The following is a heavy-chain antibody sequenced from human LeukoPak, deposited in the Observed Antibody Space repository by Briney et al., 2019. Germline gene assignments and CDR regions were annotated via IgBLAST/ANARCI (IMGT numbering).Heavy chain of an antibody. D-gene: IGHD6-19*01. V-gene: IGHV1-46*01. CDR3: ARDEQWLVRTYYGMDV. CDR1: GYSFTNYY. CDR2: INPSGGST. Sequence: ASVKVSCKTSGYSFTNYYMHWVRQAPGQGLEWMGIINPSGGSTNYAQKFQGRVTMTRDTSTSTAYMELSSLRSEDTAVYYCARDEQWLVRTYYGMDVWGQGTTVTVSS. J-gene: IGHJ6*02.